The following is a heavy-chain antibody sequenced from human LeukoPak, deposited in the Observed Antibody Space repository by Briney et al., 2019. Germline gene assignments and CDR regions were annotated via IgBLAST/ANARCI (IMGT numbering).Heavy chain of an antibody. D-gene: IGHD6-13*01. Sequence: SETLSLTCTVSGGSISSGGYYWSWIRQPPGKGLEWIGYIYHSGSTYYNPSLKSRVTISVDRSKNQFSLKLSSVTAADTAVYYCARESGGVTGIAAHIGYWGQGTLVTVSS. CDR1: GGSISSGGYY. CDR2: IYHSGST. V-gene: IGHV4-30-2*01. CDR3: ARESGGVTGIAAHIGY. J-gene: IGHJ4*02.